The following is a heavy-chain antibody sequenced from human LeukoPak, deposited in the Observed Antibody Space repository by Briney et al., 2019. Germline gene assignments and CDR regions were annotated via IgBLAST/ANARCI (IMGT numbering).Heavy chain of an antibody. J-gene: IGHJ4*02. V-gene: IGHV3-23*01. CDR1: GFTFSSYA. Sequence: GGSLRLSCAASGFTFSSYAMSWVRQAPGKGLEWVSAISGSGGSTYYADSVKGRFTISRDNSKNTLYLQMNSLRAEDTAVYYSAKPIAVAGTSEDYWGQGTLVTVSS. CDR3: AKPIAVAGTSEDY. D-gene: IGHD6-19*01. CDR2: ISGSGGST.